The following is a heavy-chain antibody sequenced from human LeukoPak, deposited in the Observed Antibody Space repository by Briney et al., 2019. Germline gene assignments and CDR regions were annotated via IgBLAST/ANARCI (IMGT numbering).Heavy chain of an antibody. CDR3: AKVSWWYYYDSSGYYPGTFDY. CDR1: GFTFSSYG. Sequence: PGGSLRLSCAASGFTFSSYGMSWVRQAPGKGLGWVSAISGSGGSTYYADSVKGRFTISRDNSKNTLYLQMNSLRAEDTVVYYCAKVSWWYYYDSSGYYPGTFDYWGQRTLVTVSS. J-gene: IGHJ4*02. V-gene: IGHV3-23*01. CDR2: ISGSGGST. D-gene: IGHD3-22*01.